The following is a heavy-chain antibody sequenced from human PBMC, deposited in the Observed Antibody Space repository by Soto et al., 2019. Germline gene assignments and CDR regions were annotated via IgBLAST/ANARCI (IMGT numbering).Heavy chain of an antibody. CDR3: ARVGLYYYGSGSYLYFDY. Sequence: ASVKVSCKASGYTFTSYYMHWVRQAPGQGLEWMGWISAYNGNTNYAQKLQGRVTMTTDTSTSTAYMELRSLRSDDTAVYYCARVGLYYYGSGSYLYFDYWGQGTLVTVSS. J-gene: IGHJ4*02. CDR1: GYTFTSYY. V-gene: IGHV1-18*04. D-gene: IGHD3-10*01. CDR2: ISAYNGNT.